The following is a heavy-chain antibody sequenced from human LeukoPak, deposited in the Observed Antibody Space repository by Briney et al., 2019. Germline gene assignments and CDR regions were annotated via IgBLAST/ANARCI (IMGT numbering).Heavy chain of an antibody. D-gene: IGHD5-12*01. J-gene: IGHJ4*02. CDR1: GGSISSGDYY. V-gene: IGHV4-30-4*01. CDR3: ASAPRYDYYFDY. CDR2: IYYSGST. Sequence: SETLSLTCTVSGGSISSGDYYWSWIRQPPGKGLEWIGYIYYSGSTYYNPSLKSRVTISVDMSKNQFSLKLSSVTAADTAVYYCASAPRYDYYFDYWGQGTLVTVSS.